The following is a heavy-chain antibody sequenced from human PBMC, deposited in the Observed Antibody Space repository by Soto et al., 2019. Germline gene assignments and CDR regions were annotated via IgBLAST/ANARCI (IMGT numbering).Heavy chain of an antibody. Sequence: GGSLRLPCDAFGFTLRDYVMNWARPCPGTGLECVSTIGRGDDKYYAESMKRRVTTSRDTSKKTRCLQMKSTGAEYTARYFCAKDGTTGCQYYYGMDVWGQGTTVTVSS. J-gene: IGHJ6*02. CDR2: IGRGDDK. CDR1: GFTLRDYV. D-gene: IGHD4-4*01. CDR3: AKDGTTGCQYYYGMDV. V-gene: IGHV3-23*01.